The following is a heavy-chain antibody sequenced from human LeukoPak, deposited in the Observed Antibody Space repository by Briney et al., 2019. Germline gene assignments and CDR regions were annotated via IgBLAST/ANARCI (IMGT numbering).Heavy chain of an antibody. J-gene: IGHJ3*02. D-gene: IGHD2-15*01. CDR3: AREVDCSGGSCYRGAFDI. Sequence: GGSLRLSCAASGSTFSSYGMHWVRQAPGKGLEWVAVIWYDGSNEYYADSVTGRLIISRDTSKNTLFLQMNSLRAEDTAVYYCAREVDCSGGSCYRGAFDIWGQGTMVTVSS. CDR2: IWYDGSNE. V-gene: IGHV3-33*01. CDR1: GSTFSSYG.